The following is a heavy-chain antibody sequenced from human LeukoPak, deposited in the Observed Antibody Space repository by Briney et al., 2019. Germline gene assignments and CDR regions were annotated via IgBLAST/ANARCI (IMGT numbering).Heavy chain of an antibody. V-gene: IGHV3-7*03. CDR1: GFIFSSNW. D-gene: IGHD5-24*01. CDR3: AKEGRSLQTY. CDR2: IKEDGTET. J-gene: IGHJ4*02. Sequence: GGSLRLSCAASGFIFSSNWMSWVRLAPGKGLEWVANIKEDGTETYYVDSVKGRFTISRDNARNSLYLQMNSLRVEDTAVYYCAKEGRSLQTYWGQGTLVTVSS.